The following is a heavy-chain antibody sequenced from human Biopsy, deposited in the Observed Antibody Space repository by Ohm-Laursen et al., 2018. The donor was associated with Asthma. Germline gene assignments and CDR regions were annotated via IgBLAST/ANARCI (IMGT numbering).Heavy chain of an antibody. CDR3: ARDDTVGILDY. J-gene: IGHJ4*02. V-gene: IGHV4-59*01. Sequence: SETLSLTCSVSGSSISSYYWSWIRQSPGKGLEWIGYVYHSGSTKYNPSLESRVTISIDTSKMQFSLRLASVTAADSAVYFCARDDTVGILDYWGQGTLVIVSS. D-gene: IGHD1-26*01. CDR2: VYHSGST. CDR1: GSSISSYY.